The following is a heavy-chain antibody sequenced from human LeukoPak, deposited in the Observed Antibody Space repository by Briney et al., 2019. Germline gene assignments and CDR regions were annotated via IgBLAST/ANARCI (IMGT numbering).Heavy chain of an antibody. CDR2: IYDSEST. D-gene: IGHD3-3*01. J-gene: IGHJ6*03. CDR1: GGSISSHY. Sequence: SETLSPTCTVSGGSISSHYWSWVRQPPGKGLEWIGNIYDSESTHYKSSLKSRVTISVDTSKNQFSLRLSSVTAADTAVYYCARVLQNYYYLDVWGKGTTVTVSS. V-gene: IGHV4-59*11. CDR3: ARVLQNYYYLDV.